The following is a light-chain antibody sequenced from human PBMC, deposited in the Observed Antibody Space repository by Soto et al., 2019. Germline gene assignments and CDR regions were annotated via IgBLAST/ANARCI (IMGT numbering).Light chain of an antibody. CDR3: SSYTGSSTDVV. J-gene: IGLJ2*01. Sequence: QSALTQPASVSGSPGQSITISCTGTSSDVGGYNYVSWYQQHPGKAPKLMIYDVSNRPSGVSNRFSGSKSANTASLTISGLQAEDEADYYCSSYTGSSTDVVFGGGPKLTVL. CDR1: SSDVGGYNY. V-gene: IGLV2-14*01. CDR2: DVS.